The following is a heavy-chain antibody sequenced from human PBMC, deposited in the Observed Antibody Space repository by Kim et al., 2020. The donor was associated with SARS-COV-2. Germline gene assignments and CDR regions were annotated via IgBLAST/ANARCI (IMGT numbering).Heavy chain of an antibody. CDR3: ARDGGSYYYDSSGYYLSRGYYYGMDV. CDR2: IYYSGST. V-gene: IGHV4-59*01. D-gene: IGHD3-22*01. CDR1: GGSISSYY. Sequence: SETLSLTCTVSGGSISSYYWSWIRQPPGKGLEWIGYIYYSGSTNYNPSLKSRVTISVDTSKNQFSLKLSSVTAADTAVYYCARDGGSYYYDSSGYYLSRGYYYGMDVWGQGTTVTVSS. J-gene: IGHJ6*02.